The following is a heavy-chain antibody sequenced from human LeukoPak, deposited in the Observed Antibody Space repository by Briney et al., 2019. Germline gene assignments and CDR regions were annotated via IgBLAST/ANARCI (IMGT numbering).Heavy chain of an antibody. Sequence: SETLSLTCAVYGGSFSGYYWSWIRQPPGKGLEWIGEINHSGGTNYNPSLKSRVTISVDTSKNQFSLKLSSVTAADTAVYYCARVGDCSSTSCQGWFDPWGQGTLVTVSS. CDR2: INHSGGT. J-gene: IGHJ5*02. D-gene: IGHD2-2*01. V-gene: IGHV4-34*01. CDR1: GGSFSGYY. CDR3: ARVGDCSSTSCQGWFDP.